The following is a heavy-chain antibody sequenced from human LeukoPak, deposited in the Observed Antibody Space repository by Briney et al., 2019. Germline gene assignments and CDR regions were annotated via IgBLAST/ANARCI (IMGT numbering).Heavy chain of an antibody. CDR3: ARVQLWSPYYYYYYMDV. V-gene: IGHV1-8*03. CDR2: MNPNSGNT. J-gene: IGHJ6*03. Sequence: GASVKVSCKAFGYTFTSYDINWVRQATGQGLEWMGWMNPNSGNTGYAQKFQGRVTITRNTSISTAYMELSSLRSEDTAVYYCARVQLWSPYYYYYYMDVWGKGTTVTVSS. CDR1: GYTFTSYD. D-gene: IGHD5-18*01.